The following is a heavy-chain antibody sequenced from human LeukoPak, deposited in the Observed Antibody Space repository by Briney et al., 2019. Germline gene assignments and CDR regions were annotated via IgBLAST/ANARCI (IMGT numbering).Heavy chain of an antibody. V-gene: IGHV3-7*01. Sequence: GGSLRLSCAASGFTFSSHWMSWVRQAPGKGLEWVANIKQDGSEKYYVDSVKGRFTISRDNAKNSLYLQMNSLRAEDTAVYYCARDSDYYDSSGSDYWGQGTLVTVSS. CDR2: IKQDGSEK. CDR3: ARDSDYYDSSGSDY. CDR1: GFTFSSHW. D-gene: IGHD3-22*01. J-gene: IGHJ4*02.